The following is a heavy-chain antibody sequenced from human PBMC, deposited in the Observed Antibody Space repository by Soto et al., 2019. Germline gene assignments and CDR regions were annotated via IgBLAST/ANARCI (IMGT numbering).Heavy chain of an antibody. D-gene: IGHD3-3*01. J-gene: IGHJ5*02. CDR2: ISAYNGNT. CDR1: GYTFTSYG. V-gene: IGHV1-18*01. Sequence: GASVKVSFKASGYTFTSYGISWVRQAPGQGLEWMGWISAYNGNTNYAQKLQGRVTMTTDTSTSTAYMELRSLRSDDTAVYYCALYDFRSGYYPKGTWGQGTLVTVSS. CDR3: ALYDFRSGYYPKGT.